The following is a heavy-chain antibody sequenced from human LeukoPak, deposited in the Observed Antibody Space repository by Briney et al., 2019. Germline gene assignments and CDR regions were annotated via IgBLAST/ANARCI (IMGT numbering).Heavy chain of an antibody. CDR3: VKDRTGTYTLDY. J-gene: IGHJ4*02. Sequence: GGSLRLSCAATGFTFSNYAIHWGRQAPGKGLEWVAFISDDGSRQHYADSVKGRFTISRDNSKNTLNLQMSSLRAEDTAVYYCVKDRTGTYTLDYWGQGTLVTVAS. D-gene: IGHD3-10*01. CDR1: GFTFSNYA. V-gene: IGHV3-30-3*01. CDR2: ISDDGSRQ.